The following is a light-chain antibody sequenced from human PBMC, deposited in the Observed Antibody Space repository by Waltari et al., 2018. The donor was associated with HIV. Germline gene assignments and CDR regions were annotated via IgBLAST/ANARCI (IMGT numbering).Light chain of an antibody. CDR2: GNS. CDR3: STWDYGLSAVV. CDR1: SNNVGTYA. V-gene: IGLV1-44*01. J-gene: IGLJ2*01. Sequence: QSALTPEASVSGTVGQTVTLSCTGNSNNVGTYAVGWYQQISHGAPKTVMFGNSLPSGIPGRFSGSKSGNTASLTISGRQPEDEADYYCSTWDYGLSAVVFGGGTRLTVL.